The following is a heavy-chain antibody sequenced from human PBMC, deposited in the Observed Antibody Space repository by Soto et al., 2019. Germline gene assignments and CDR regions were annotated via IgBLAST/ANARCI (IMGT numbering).Heavy chain of an antibody. V-gene: IGHV3-23*01. CDR1: GFTFSSYA. CDR3: ANCPPVGITIFVVVNAYYYYYMDV. J-gene: IGHJ6*03. D-gene: IGHD3-3*01. Sequence: GGSLRLSCAASGFTFSSYAMSWVRQAPGKGLEWVSAISGSGGSTYYADSVKGRFTISRDNSKNTLYLQMNSLRAEDTAVYYCANCPPVGITIFVVVNAYYYYYMDVRGKGTTVTVSS. CDR2: ISGSGGST.